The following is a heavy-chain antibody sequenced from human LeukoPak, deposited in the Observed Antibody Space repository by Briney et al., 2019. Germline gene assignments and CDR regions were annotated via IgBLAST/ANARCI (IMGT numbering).Heavy chain of an antibody. V-gene: IGHV1-2*06. Sequence: ASAKVSCKASGYTFTGYYMHWVRQAPGQGLEWMGRINPNSGGTNYAQKFQGRVTMTRDTSISTAYMELSRLRSDDTAVYYCARVPLAALDFDYWGQGTLVTVSS. CDR3: ARVPLAALDFDY. CDR1: GYTFTGYY. J-gene: IGHJ4*02. CDR2: INPNSGGT. D-gene: IGHD2-15*01.